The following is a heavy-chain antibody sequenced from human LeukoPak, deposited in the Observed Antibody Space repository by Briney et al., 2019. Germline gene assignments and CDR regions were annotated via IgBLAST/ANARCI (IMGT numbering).Heavy chain of an antibody. CDR3: ARVDSGSYPNDAFDI. CDR1: GGSISSYH. D-gene: IGHD1-26*01. CDR2: ISYSGST. J-gene: IGHJ3*02. Sequence: SETLSLTCTVSGGSISSYHWTWIRQPPGRELEWIGYISYSGSTNYNPSLKSRVTISVDTSKNQFSLKLTSVTAADTAVYYCARVDSGSYPNDAFDIWGQGTMVTVSS. V-gene: IGHV4-59*01.